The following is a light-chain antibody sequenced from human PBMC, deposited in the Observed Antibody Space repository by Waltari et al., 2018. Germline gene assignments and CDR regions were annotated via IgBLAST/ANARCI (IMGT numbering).Light chain of an antibody. CDR1: RSDVGDSSY. CDR2: DVN. V-gene: IGLV2-11*01. Sequence: QSALTQPRPVSGSPGQSVTIPCTGTRSDVGDSSYLSWYQQNPGKAPQLMFYDVNKRPSGVPYRFSGSKSGNTASLTISGLQPEDEADYYCSSYAGSSTLVFGGGTKLTVL. CDR3: SSYAGSSTLV. J-gene: IGLJ3*02.